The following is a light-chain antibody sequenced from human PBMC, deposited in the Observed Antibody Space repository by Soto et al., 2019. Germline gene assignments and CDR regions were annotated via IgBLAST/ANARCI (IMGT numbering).Light chain of an antibody. CDR1: QNINNY. CDR2: DAS. CDR3: QQYENLPT. Sequence: DLEMRQCPSSLSAAVGDRVTITCQASQNINNYLNWYQQKPGRAPKLLIYDASNLEAGVPSRFRGSGSGTDFTFTISRLQPEDIATYYCQQYENLPTFGQRTRLEIK. J-gene: IGKJ5*01. V-gene: IGKV1-33*01.